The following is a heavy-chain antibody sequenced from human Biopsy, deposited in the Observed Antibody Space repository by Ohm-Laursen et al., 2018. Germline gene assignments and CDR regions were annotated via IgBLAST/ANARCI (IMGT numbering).Heavy chain of an antibody. CDR2: IYSSGST. CDR3: ARMDCSGGSCHYYSYGMDV. D-gene: IGHD2-15*01. J-gene: IGHJ6*02. V-gene: IGHV4-4*07. CDR1: GGSLSSYY. Sequence: SETLSLTCTVSGGSLSSYYWSWIRQPAGKGLEWIGRIYSSGSTNYNPSLKSRVTLSMDTSKRQFSLKLSSVTAADTAVYYCARMDCSGGSCHYYSYGMDVWGQGTTVTVSS.